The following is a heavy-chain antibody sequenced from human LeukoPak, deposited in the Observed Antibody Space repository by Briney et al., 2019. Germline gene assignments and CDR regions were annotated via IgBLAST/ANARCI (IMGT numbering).Heavy chain of an antibody. J-gene: IGHJ4*02. Sequence: GGSLRLSCAASGFTFSTYAMHWVRQAPGKGLEYVSAISSDGDSTYYADSVKGRFNISRDNSKNTLYLQMGSLGPEDMAVYYCARVGRYSSSWYYDYWGQGTLVTVSS. V-gene: IGHV3-64*02. CDR3: ARVGRYSSSWYYDY. CDR1: GFTFSTYA. CDR2: ISSDGDST. D-gene: IGHD6-13*01.